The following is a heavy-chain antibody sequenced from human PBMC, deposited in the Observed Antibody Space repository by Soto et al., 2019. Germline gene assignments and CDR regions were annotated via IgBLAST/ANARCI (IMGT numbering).Heavy chain of an antibody. Sequence: WTWLRQSPTNGLEWIGYFHFSGSTKYNPSLESRLTISADTSKNQISLTLCSVTAADTAVYYCARASGYSYGYDDFFDNWGQGTLANVSS. J-gene: IGHJ4*01. CDR3: ARASGYSYGYDDFFDN. V-gene: IGHV4-59*01. D-gene: IGHD5-18*01. CDR2: FHFSGST.